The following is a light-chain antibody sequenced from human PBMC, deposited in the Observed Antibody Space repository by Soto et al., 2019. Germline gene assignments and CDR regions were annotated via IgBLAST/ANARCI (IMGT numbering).Light chain of an antibody. CDR2: DIS. J-gene: IGLJ2*01. CDR3: SSYTTSNTL. V-gene: IGLV2-14*03. CDR1: SSDVGDYND. Sequence: QSVLTQPASVSGSPGQSITISCIASSSDVGDYNDVSWYQQHPGKAPKLMIYDISHRPSVVSNCFSGSKSGNTASLTISGLQTEDEADYYCSSYTTSNTLFGGGTQLTVL.